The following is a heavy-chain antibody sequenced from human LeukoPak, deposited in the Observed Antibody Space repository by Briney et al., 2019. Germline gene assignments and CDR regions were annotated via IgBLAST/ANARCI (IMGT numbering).Heavy chain of an antibody. CDR2: ISSSGSTI. CDR3: ARDGSFSVINDAFDI. D-gene: IGHD2-21*01. CDR1: GFTFSDYY. Sequence: PGRSLRLSCAASGFTFSDYYMSWIRQAPGKGLEWVSYISSSGSTIYYADSVKGRFTISRDNSKNTLYLQMNSLRAEDTAFYYCARDGSFSVINDAFDIWGQGTMVTVSS. V-gene: IGHV3-11*04. J-gene: IGHJ3*02.